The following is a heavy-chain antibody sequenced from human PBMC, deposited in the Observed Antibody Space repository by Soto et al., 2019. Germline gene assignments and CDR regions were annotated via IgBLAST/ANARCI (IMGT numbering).Heavy chain of an antibody. J-gene: IGHJ3*02. Sequence: SGPTLVNPTQTLTLTCTFSGFSLSTSGVGVGWIRQPPGKALEWLALIYWNDDKRYSPSLKSRLTITKDTSKNQVVLTMTNMDHVDTATYYCARITYCSGGSCYSGAFDIWGQGTMVTVSS. D-gene: IGHD2-15*01. CDR2: IYWNDDK. CDR1: GFSLSTSGVG. CDR3: ARITYCSGGSCYSGAFDI. V-gene: IGHV2-5*01.